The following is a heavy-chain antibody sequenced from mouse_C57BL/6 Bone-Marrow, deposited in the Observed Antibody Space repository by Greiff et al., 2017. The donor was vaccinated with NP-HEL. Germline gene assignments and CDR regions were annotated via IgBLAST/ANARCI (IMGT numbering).Heavy chain of an antibody. CDR1: GFTFSDYY. Sequence: EVMLVESEGGLVQPGSSMKLSCTASGFTFSDYYMAWVRQVPEKGLEWVANINYDGSSTYYLDSLKSRFIISRDNAKNILYLQMSSLKSEDTATYYCARDYGSGVWYFDVWGTGTTVTVSS. CDR3: ARDYGSGVWYFDV. J-gene: IGHJ1*03. V-gene: IGHV5-16*01. CDR2: INYDGSST. D-gene: IGHD1-1*01.